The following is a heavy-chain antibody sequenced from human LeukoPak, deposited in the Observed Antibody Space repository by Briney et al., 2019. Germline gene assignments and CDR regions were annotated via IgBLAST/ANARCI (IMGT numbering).Heavy chain of an antibody. CDR3: ARESVRRSSESYYFDY. CDR1: GYTFTDYY. D-gene: IGHD6-13*01. CDR2: INTNTGNP. V-gene: IGHV7-4-1*02. J-gene: IGHJ4*02. Sequence: GASVKVSCKASGYTFTDYYMNWVRQAPGQGLEWMGWINTNTGNPTYTQGFTGRFVFSLDTSVSTAYLQISSLKAEDTAVYYCARESVRRSSESYYFDYWGQGTLVTVSS.